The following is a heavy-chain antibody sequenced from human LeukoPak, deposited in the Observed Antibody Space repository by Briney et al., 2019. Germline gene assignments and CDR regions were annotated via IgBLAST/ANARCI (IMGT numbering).Heavy chain of an antibody. J-gene: IGHJ4*02. V-gene: IGHV3-53*01. CDR1: GFTVSSNS. D-gene: IGHD4/OR15-4a*01. Sequence: GGSLRLSCTVSGFTVSSNSMSWVRQAPGKGLEWVSFIYSDNTHYSDSVKGRFTISRDNSKNTLYPQMNSLRAEDTAVYYCARRAGAYSHPYDYWGQGTLVTVSS. CDR3: ARRAGAYSHPYDY. CDR2: IYSDNT.